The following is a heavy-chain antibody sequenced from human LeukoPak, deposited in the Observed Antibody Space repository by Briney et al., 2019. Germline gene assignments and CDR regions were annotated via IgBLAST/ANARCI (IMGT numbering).Heavy chain of an antibody. CDR2: IYSGGST. V-gene: IGHV3-53*01. J-gene: IGHJ4*02. CDR3: ARVAGSWYRDY. D-gene: IGHD6-13*01. CDR1: GFTVSSNY. Sequence: GGSLRLSCAGSGFTVSSNYMSWVRQAPGRGLEWVSIIYSGGSTYYADSAKGRFTISRDNSKNTLFLQMSSLRAEDTAVYYCARVAGSWYRDYWGQGTLVTVSS.